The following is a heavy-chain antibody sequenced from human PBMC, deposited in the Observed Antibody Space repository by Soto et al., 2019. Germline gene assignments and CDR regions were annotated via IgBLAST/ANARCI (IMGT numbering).Heavy chain of an antibody. D-gene: IGHD2-15*01. CDR3: ARGPNPLVVVTAMRPFDY. J-gene: IGHJ4*02. CDR2: INHSGST. Sequence: KASETLSLTCAVYGGSFSGYYWSWIRQPPGKGLEWIGEINHSGSTYYNPSLKSRLTISVDTSKNQFSLKLNSVTAADTAVYYCARGPNPLVVVTAMRPFDYWGLGTLVTVSS. CDR1: GGSFSGYY. V-gene: IGHV4-34*01.